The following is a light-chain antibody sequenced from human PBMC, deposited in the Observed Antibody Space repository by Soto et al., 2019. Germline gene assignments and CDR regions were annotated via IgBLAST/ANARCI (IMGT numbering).Light chain of an antibody. CDR2: DAS. V-gene: IGKV1-9*01. Sequence: DIQLTQSPSLLSASVGHTVTITCRASQVIYTSVAWYQQKPGKAPRLLISDASTLHSGVPSRFSGSGSGTDFTLTVSSLQSEDSASYYCQQLYDYPLTFGGGTRVEV. J-gene: IGKJ4*01. CDR1: QVIYTS. CDR3: QQLYDYPLT.